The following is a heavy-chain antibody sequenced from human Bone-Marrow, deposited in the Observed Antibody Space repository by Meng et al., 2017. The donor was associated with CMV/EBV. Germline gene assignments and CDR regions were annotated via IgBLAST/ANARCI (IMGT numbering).Heavy chain of an antibody. V-gene: IGHV3-53*05. D-gene: IGHD2-2*01. J-gene: IGHJ6*02. CDR3: ARGGKGGCSSTSCYYYYGMDV. CDR1: GITVSTNY. CDR2: IYSGGST. Sequence: GESLKISCAASGITVSTNYMSWVRQAPGKGLEWVSVIYSGGSTYYADSVKGRFTISRDNSKNTLYLQMNSLRAEDTAVYYCARGGKGGCSSTSCYYYYGMDVWGQGTTVTVSS.